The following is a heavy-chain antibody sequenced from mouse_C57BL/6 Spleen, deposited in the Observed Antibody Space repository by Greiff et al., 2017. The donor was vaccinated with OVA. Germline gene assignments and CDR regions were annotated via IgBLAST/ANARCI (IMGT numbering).Heavy chain of an antibody. CDR1: GYTFTSYW. D-gene: IGHD2-2*01. V-gene: IGHV1-50*01. CDR3: ARWYGYGDYYAMDY. CDR2: IDPSDSYT. Sequence: QVQLQQPGAELVKPGASVKLSCKASGYTFTSYWMQWVKQRPGQGLEWIGEIDPSDSYTNYNQKFKGKATLTVDTSSSTAYMQLSSLTSEDSAVYYCARWYGYGDYYAMDYWGKGTSVTVSS. J-gene: IGHJ4*01.